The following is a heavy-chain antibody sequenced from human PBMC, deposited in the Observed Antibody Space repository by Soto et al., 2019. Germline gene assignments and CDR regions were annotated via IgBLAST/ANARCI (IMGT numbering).Heavy chain of an antibody. J-gene: IGHJ6*03. Sequence: QVQLVQSGAEVKKPGASVKVSCKASGYTFTSYDINWVRQATGQGLEWMGWMNPNSGNTGYAQKFQGRVTMTRNTSISTAYMELSSLRSEDTAVYYCAREGGIVVVPAATFDCYYMDVWGKGTTVTVSS. CDR2: MNPNSGNT. CDR3: AREGGIVVVPAATFDCYYMDV. D-gene: IGHD2-2*01. V-gene: IGHV1-8*01. CDR1: GYTFTSYD.